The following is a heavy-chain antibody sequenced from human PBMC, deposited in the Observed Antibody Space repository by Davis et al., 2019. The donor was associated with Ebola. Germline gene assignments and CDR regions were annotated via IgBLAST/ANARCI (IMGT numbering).Heavy chain of an antibody. CDR1: GGSFGGYY. CDR3: ARFYYYDSSGFGGDNWFDP. V-gene: IGHV4-34*09. J-gene: IGHJ5*02. D-gene: IGHD3-22*01. Sequence: MPSETLSLTCAVYGGSFGGYYWSCVRQPPGKGLEWIGETNHSGSTNYNPSLKSRVTISVDTSKTPFSLKLSSVTDEDTAVYYCARFYYYDSSGFGGDNWFDPWGQGTLVTVSS. CDR2: TNHSGST.